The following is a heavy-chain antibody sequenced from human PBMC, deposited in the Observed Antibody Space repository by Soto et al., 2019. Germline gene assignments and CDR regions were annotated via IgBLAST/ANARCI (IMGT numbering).Heavy chain of an antibody. CDR1: GGSISSGGYC. Sequence: SETLSLTWAVSGGSISSGGYCWSWIRQPPGKGLERIGYIYYSGSTNYNPSLKSRVTISVDTSKNQFSLKLSSVTAADTAVYYCARVTYYYDSSGYYREYPVYYFDYWGQGTLVTVSS. D-gene: IGHD3-22*01. CDR2: IYYSGST. J-gene: IGHJ4*02. CDR3: ARVTYYYDSSGYYREYPVYYFDY. V-gene: IGHV4-61*08.